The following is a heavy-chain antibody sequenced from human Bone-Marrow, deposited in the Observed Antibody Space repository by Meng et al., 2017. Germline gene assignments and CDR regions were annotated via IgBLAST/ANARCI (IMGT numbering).Heavy chain of an antibody. CDR1: GFTFSSYA. CDR2: ISYDGSNK. D-gene: IGHD3-10*01. CDR3: AGDYYGSGSYGRFDP. Sequence: ISCAASGFTFSSYAMHWVRQAPGKGLEWVAVISYDGSNKYYADSVKGRFTISRDNSKNTLYLQMNSLRAEDTAVYYCAGDYYGSGSYGRFDPWGQGTLVTVSS. V-gene: IGHV3-30*04. J-gene: IGHJ5*02.